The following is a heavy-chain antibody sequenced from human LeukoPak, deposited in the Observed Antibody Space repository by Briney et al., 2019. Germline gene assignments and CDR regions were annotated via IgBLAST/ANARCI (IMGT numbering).Heavy chain of an antibody. Sequence: PQTLSLTCTVSGGSISSGGYYWSWIRQHPGKGLEWIGYIYYSGSTYYNPSLQSRVNLSVDTSKNQFSLKLSSVTAADAAVYYCAREGITMVRGVPNYYYGMDVWGKGTTVTVSS. CDR3: AREGITMVRGVPNYYYGMDV. D-gene: IGHD3-10*01. CDR2: IYYSGST. J-gene: IGHJ6*04. V-gene: IGHV4-31*03. CDR1: GGSISSGGYY.